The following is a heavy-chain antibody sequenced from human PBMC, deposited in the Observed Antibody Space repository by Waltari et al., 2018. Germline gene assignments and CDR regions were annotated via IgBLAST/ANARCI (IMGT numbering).Heavy chain of an antibody. Sequence: QVQLVQSGAEVKKPGASVKVSCKASGYTFTGYYMHWVRQAPGQGLEWMGWINPNSGGTNYAQKFQGRVTMTRDTSISTAYMELSRLRSDDTAVYYCARDKGYCSSTSCYYQRGSYYYYYYMDVWGKGTTVTVSS. V-gene: IGHV1-2*02. CDR3: ARDKGYCSSTSCYYQRGSYYYYYYMDV. CDR2: INPNSGGT. J-gene: IGHJ6*03. CDR1: GYTFTGYY. D-gene: IGHD2-2*01.